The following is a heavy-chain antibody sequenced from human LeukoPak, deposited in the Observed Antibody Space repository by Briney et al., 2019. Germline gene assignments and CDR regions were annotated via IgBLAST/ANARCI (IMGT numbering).Heavy chain of an antibody. D-gene: IGHD3-16*01. CDR1: GYTFTSYD. CDR2: MNPNSGNT. J-gene: IGHJ4*02. CDR3: TRGDRVSGGTDS. Sequence: ASVKVSCKASGYTFTSYDINWVRQATGQGLEWMGWMNPNSGNTGYAQKFQGRVTMTRNTSISTAYMELSSLRSEDTAVYYCTRGDRVSGGTDSWGQGTLVTVSS. V-gene: IGHV1-8*01.